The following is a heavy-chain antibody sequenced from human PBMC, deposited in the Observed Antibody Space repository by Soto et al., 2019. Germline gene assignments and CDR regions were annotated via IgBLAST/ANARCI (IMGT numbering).Heavy chain of an antibody. J-gene: IGHJ6*02. CDR3: ARGRGRAASSWSPSRGYYYYGMDV. Sequence: PSETLSLTCAVYGGSFSGYYWSWIRQPPGKGLEWIGEINHSGSTNYNPSLKSRVTISVDTSKNQFSLKLSSVTAADTAVYYCARGRGRAASSWSPSRGYYYYGMDVWGQGTTVTVSS. V-gene: IGHV4-34*01. D-gene: IGHD6-13*01. CDR2: INHSGST. CDR1: GGSFSGYY.